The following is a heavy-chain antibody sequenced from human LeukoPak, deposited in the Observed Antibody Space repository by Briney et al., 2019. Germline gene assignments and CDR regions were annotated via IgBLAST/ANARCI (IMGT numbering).Heavy chain of an antibody. CDR2: ISYDGSNK. CDR1: GFTFSSYA. Sequence: GGSLRLSCAASGFTFSSYAMHWVRQAPGKGLEWVAVISYDGSNKYYADSVKGRFTISRDNSKNTLYLQMNSLRAEDAAVYYCARDIVVVPAAILTALYYYYYGMDVWGQGTTVTVSS. CDR3: ARDIVVVPAAILTALYYYYYGMDV. J-gene: IGHJ6*02. D-gene: IGHD2-2*01. V-gene: IGHV3-30*04.